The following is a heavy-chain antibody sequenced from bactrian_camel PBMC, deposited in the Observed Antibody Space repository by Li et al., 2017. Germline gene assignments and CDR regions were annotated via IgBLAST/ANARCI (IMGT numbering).Heavy chain of an antibody. CDR3: ATDWRTSNCY. J-gene: IGHJ4*01. V-gene: IGHV3S40*01. Sequence: VQLVESGGGLVQAGGSLRLTCTVSGLTFADYGMGWFRQAPGKGLEWVSAINDVGSSTYYADSVQGRFTISRDTAKNTVYLQMNNLKSEDTALYYCATDWRTSNCYWGQGTQVTV. CDR2: INDVGSST. D-gene: IGHD1*01. CDR1: GLTFADYG.